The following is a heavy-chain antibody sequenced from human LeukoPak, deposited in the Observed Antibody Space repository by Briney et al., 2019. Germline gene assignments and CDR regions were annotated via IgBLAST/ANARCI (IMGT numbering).Heavy chain of an antibody. D-gene: IGHD3-9*01. J-gene: IGHJ4*02. V-gene: IGHV4-59*11. CDR3: AIGNDILTGYYPAWYNY. Sequence: PSETLSLTCTASGGSISHHYWSWIRQPPGKGLEWIAYFYDSGSTTYNPSLKSRVTISVDPSKNQFSLKLTSVTAADTAVYYCAIGNDILTGYYPAWYNYWGQGILVTVSS. CDR2: FYDSGST. CDR1: GGSISHHY.